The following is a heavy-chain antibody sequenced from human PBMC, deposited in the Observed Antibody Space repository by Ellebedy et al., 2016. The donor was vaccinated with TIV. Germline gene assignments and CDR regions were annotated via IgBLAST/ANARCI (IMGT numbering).Heavy chain of an antibody. D-gene: IGHD2-2*02. Sequence: GGSLRLXXTASGFTFGDYAMSWFRQAPGKGLEWVGFIRTKAYGATTEYAASVKGRFTISRDDSKSIAYLQMNSLKTEDTAVYYCSRELGYCSSTSCYRRAGSYYGMDVWGQGTTVTVSS. CDR1: GFTFGDYA. J-gene: IGHJ6*02. CDR3: SRELGYCSSTSCYRRAGSYYGMDV. V-gene: IGHV3-49*03. CDR2: IRTKAYGATT.